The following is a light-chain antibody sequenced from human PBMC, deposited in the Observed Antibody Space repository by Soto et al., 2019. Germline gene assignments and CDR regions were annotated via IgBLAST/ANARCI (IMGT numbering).Light chain of an antibody. Sequence: VLTQPASVSGSPGQSITISCTGTSSDVGGYNYVSWYQQHPGKAPKLMIYDVSNRPSGVSNRFPGSKSGNTASLTISGLQAEDEADYFCSSYTSGSTLVFGGGTKVTVL. CDR1: SSDVGGYNY. J-gene: IGLJ2*01. V-gene: IGLV2-14*01. CDR3: SSYTSGSTLV. CDR2: DVS.